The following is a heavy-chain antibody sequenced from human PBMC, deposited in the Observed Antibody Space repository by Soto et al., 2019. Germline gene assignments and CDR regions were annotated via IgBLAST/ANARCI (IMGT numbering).Heavy chain of an antibody. Sequence: QVQLVQSGAEVKRPGSSVKVSCKASGDTFNFYSIHWVRQAPGVGLEWVGRVNPILSMSNYAQRFKGRVTMTADKSPSTAYMELRRLRSEDTAIYYCASSYGSGYRAFDYWGQGALVTVSS. CDR1: GDTFNFYS. D-gene: IGHD3-10*01. V-gene: IGHV1-69*02. CDR2: VNPILSMS. J-gene: IGHJ4*02. CDR3: ASSYGSGYRAFDY.